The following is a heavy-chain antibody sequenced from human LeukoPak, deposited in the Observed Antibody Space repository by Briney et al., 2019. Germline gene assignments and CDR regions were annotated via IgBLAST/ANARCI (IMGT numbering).Heavy chain of an antibody. V-gene: IGHV3-72*01. CDR1: GFIFSSYW. Sequence: GGSLRLSCAASGFIFSSYWMTWVRQAPGKGLEWVGRTRNKANSYTTEYAASVKGRFTISRDDSKNSLYLQMNSLKTEDTAVYYCARDLGGQYYFDYWGQGTLVTVSS. J-gene: IGHJ4*02. D-gene: IGHD2-15*01. CDR3: ARDLGGQYYFDY. CDR2: TRNKANSYTT.